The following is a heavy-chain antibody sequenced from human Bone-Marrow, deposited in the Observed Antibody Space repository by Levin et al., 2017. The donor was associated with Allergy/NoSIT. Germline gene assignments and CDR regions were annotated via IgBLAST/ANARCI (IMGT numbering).Heavy chain of an antibody. CDR2: INHSGST. CDR3: ARGRPPRIRPPMDYFDY. CDR1: GGSFSGYY. D-gene: IGHD2-15*01. V-gene: IGHV4-34*01. J-gene: IGHJ4*02. Sequence: SQTLSLTCAVYGGSFSGYYWSWIRQPPGKGLEWIGEINHSGSTNYNPSLKSRVTISVDTSKNQFSLKLSSVTAADTAVYYCARGRPPRIRPPMDYFDYWGQGTLVTVSS.